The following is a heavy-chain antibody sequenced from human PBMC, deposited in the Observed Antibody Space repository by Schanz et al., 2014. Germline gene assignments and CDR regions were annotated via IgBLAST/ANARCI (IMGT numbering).Heavy chain of an antibody. V-gene: IGHV1-69*09. CDR1: GGTFSSYT. CDR3: ARSPLGTSP. J-gene: IGHJ5*02. D-gene: IGHD5-12*01. Sequence: QVQLVQSGAEVKKPGASVKVSCKASGGTFSSYTISWVRQAPGQGFEWMGRIISILGIPNYAQKFQGRVTCAADKTTSTPYMELSSLKSEDASLYYCARSPLGTSPWGQGTLVTVSS. CDR2: IISILGIP.